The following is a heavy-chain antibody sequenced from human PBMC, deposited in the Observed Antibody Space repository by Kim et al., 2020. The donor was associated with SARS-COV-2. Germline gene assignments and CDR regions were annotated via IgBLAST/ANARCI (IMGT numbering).Heavy chain of an antibody. CDR3: ARGPQGFWSGYYYYYYMDV. CDR2: INTNTGNP. CDR1: GYTFTSYA. J-gene: IGHJ6*03. D-gene: IGHD3-3*01. Sequence: ASVKVSCKASGYTFTSYAMNWVRQAPGQGLEWMGWINTNTGNPTYAQGFTGRFVFSLDTSVSTAYLQISSLKAEDTAVYYCARGPQGFWSGYYYYYYMDVWGKGTTVTVPS. V-gene: IGHV7-4-1*02.